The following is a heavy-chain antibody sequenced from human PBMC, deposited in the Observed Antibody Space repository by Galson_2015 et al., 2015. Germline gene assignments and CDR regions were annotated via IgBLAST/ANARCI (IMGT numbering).Heavy chain of an antibody. CDR2: INAGNGNT. V-gene: IGHV1-3*01. CDR3: ARDPLTYYYDSSGLFDY. J-gene: IGHJ4*02. CDR1: GYTFTSYA. Sequence: SVKVSCKASGYTFTSYAMHWVRQAPGRRLEWMGWINAGNGNTKYSQKFQGRVTITRDTSASTAYMELSSLRSEDTAVYYCARDPLTYYYDSSGLFDYWGQGTLVTVSS. D-gene: IGHD3-22*01.